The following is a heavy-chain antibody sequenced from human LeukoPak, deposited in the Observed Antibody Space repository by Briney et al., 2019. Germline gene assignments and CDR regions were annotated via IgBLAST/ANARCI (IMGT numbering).Heavy chain of an antibody. CDR3: ARDHNWAFDF. Sequence: GAPRLSCAASGFTFSVYPMKWVRQAPGKWLEWLSNIRDSGAEMYYADSVKGRFTITRDNAKNSLYLQMDGLRVEDTAVYFCARDHNWAFDFWGQGTLVTVSS. D-gene: IGHD1-1*01. J-gene: IGHJ4*02. V-gene: IGHV3-21*05. CDR2: IRDSGAEM. CDR1: GFTFSVYP.